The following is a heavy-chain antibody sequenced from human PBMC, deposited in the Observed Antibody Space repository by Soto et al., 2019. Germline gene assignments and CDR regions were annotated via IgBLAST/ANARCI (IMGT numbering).Heavy chain of an antibody. D-gene: IGHD6-13*01. V-gene: IGHV2-26*04. J-gene: IGHJ5*02. CDR3: ASTYTTSWYWFDP. CDR2: IFSNDEK. Sequence: QVTVKESGPVLVKPTETLTLTCTVSGFSLSNAGLGVSWIRQPPGKALEGLAHIFSNDEKSYSTSLKSRLTIPKHTSKSQVVLTMTNMDPVDTATYYCASTYTTSWYWFDPWGQGTLVTVSS. CDR1: GFSLSNAGLG.